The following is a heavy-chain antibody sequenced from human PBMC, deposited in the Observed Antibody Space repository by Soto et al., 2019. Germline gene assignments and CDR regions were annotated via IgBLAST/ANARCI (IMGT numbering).Heavy chain of an antibody. CDR3: ATGYCRSDNCHFTH. Sequence: DVQLVESGGGLVKPGGSLRLSCAASGFNFHTYTMTWVRQAPGKGLEWVSYISGTSETIFYEDSVKGRFTISRDNAKNSLYLQLNSLRDEETAVYYCATGYCRSDNCHFTHWGQGTLVTVSS. CDR2: ISGTSETI. CDR1: GFNFHTYT. V-gene: IGHV3-48*02. D-gene: IGHD2-2*03. J-gene: IGHJ4*02.